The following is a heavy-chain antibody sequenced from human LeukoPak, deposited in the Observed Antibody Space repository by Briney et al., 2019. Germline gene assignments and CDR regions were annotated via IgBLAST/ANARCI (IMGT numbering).Heavy chain of an antibody. D-gene: IGHD3-3*02. V-gene: IGHV4-39*01. CDR1: GGSISSSSYY. J-gene: IGHJ5*02. CDR2: IYYSGST. CDR3: ARHPAAFLEWLPYSNWFDP. Sequence: PSETLPLTCTVSGGSISSSSYYWGWIRQPPGKGLEWIGSIYYSGSTYYNPSLKSRVTISVDTSKNQFSLKLSSVTAADTAVYYCARHPAAFLEWLPYSNWFDPWGQGTLVTVSS.